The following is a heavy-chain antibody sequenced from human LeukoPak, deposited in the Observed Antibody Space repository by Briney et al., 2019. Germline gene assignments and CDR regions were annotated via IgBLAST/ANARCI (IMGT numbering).Heavy chain of an antibody. CDR1: GGSMSSTKW. CDR3: ATSTVMNHYCFDY. J-gene: IGHJ4*02. V-gene: IGHV4-4*02. Sequence: PSETLSLTCAVSGGSMSSTKWWGWVRQPPGKGLEWIGEIYHSGSTNYNPSPKSRITLSIDKSKNQFSLNLNSVTAADTAVYYCATSTVMNHYCFDYWAQGTLVTVSS. D-gene: IGHD1-14*01. CDR2: IYHSGST.